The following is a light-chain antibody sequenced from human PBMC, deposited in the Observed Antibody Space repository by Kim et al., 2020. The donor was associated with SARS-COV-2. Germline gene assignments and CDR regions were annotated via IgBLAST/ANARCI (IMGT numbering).Light chain of an antibody. CDR1: QTVSSDY. J-gene: IGKJ1*01. V-gene: IGKV3-20*01. CDR3: QQYASLPRT. CDR2: DTS. Sequence: SQGQRATLACRASQTVSSDYVVWYQQKPGQSPRLLIYDTSTRATGIPDRFSGRGSGTNFTLTIGRLEPEDSAIYYCQQYASLPRTFGQGTKVDIK.